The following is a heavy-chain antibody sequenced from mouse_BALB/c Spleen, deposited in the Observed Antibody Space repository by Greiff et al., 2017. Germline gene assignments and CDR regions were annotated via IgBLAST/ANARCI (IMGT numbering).Heavy chain of an antibody. CDR2: ISYSGST. CDR1: GYSITSDYA. V-gene: IGHV3-2*02. CDR3: AKGGRGYWYFDV. Sequence: EVQLQESGPGLVKPSQSLSLTCTVTGYSITSDYAWNWIRQFPGNKLEWMGYISYSGSTSYNPSLKSRISITRDTSKNQFFLQLNSVTTEDTATYYCAKGGRGYWYFDVWGAGTTVTVSS. J-gene: IGHJ1*01.